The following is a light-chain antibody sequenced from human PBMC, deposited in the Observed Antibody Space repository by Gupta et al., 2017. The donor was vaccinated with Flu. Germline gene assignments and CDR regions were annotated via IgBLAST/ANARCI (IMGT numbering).Light chain of an antibody. CDR1: QSVSSND. Sequence: EILLTQSLGTVSLCPGERDTVTCRASQSVSSNDLAWYQQKPRQAPTLLIYGASSRATSIPERFSGSGSGTDFTIPISRLEQQEVAVYYCHQYGSSPPYTFGQGTKVEIK. CDR3: HQYGSSPPYT. CDR2: GAS. J-gene: IGKJ2*01. V-gene: IGKV3-20*01.